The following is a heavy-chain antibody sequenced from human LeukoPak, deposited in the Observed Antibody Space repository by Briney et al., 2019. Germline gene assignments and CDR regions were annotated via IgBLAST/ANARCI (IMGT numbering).Heavy chain of an antibody. V-gene: IGHV4-34*01. D-gene: IGHD3-22*01. J-gene: IGHJ5*02. CDR3: AREGTLTSTMIVVVITAGGGWFDP. CDR2: INHSGST. CDR1: GGSFSGYY. Sequence: SETLSLTCAVYGGSFSGYYWSWIRQSPGKGLEWIGEINHSGSTNYHPSLKSRVTISVDTSKNQFSLKLSSVTAADTAVYYCAREGTLTSTMIVVVITAGGGWFDPWGQGTLVTVSS.